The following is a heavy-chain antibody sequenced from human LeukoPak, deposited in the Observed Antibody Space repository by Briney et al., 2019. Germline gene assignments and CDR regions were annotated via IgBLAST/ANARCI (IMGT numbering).Heavy chain of an antibody. CDR1: GGSFSSHY. Sequence: SETLSLTCAVYGGSFSSHYWSWIRQPPGKGLEWIGRINHIGSTNYNPSLNSRVTISVDMSKNQFSLKLSSVTAADTAVYYCARLIYYDSSGYLDYWGQGSLVTVSS. J-gene: IGHJ4*02. CDR3: ARLIYYDSSGYLDY. V-gene: IGHV4-34*01. D-gene: IGHD3-22*01. CDR2: INHIGST.